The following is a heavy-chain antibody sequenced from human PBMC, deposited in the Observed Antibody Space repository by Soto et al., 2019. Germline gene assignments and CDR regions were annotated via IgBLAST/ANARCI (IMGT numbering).Heavy chain of an antibody. D-gene: IGHD1-1*01. CDR2: VNQNGDEK. Sequence: GGSLRLSCAASGFTFSSYAMHWVRQAPGKGLEWVASVNQNGDEKYHVDSVMGRFTISRDNAKSSLFLQMNSLTVEDTAVYFCARIISRGTFDPWGQGTQVTVSS. CDR1: GFTFSSYA. V-gene: IGHV3-7*01. CDR3: ARIISRGTFDP. J-gene: IGHJ5*02.